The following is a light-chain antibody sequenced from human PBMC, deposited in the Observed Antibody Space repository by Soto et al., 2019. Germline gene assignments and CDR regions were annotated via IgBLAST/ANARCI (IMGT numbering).Light chain of an antibody. CDR3: QQYGDSPWT. CDR2: GVS. V-gene: IGKV3-20*01. CDR1: QSVGSTF. Sequence: EIVLTQSPGTLSLSPGERATLSCRASQSVGSTFLAWYQQKPGQAPRLLIYGVSTRATGVPARFSGSGSGTDFTLTISRLEPEDFAVYYCQQYGDSPWTFGQGTRWIS. J-gene: IGKJ1*01.